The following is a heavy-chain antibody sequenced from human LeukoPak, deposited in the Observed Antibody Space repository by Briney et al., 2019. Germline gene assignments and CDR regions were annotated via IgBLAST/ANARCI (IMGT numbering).Heavy chain of an antibody. CDR2: ISTYTGNT. D-gene: IGHD2-21*01. V-gene: IGHV1-18*01. J-gene: IGHJ2*01. Sequence: ASVKVSCKASGYTFISYGINWVRQAPGQGLEWMGWISTYTGNTNYAQRFQGRVTMTTDTSSTTAYMELGSLRSDDAAVYYCARDGEAYCGGHCDWYFDLWDRGTLVTVSS. CDR3: ARDGEAYCGGHCDWYFDL. CDR1: GYTFISYG.